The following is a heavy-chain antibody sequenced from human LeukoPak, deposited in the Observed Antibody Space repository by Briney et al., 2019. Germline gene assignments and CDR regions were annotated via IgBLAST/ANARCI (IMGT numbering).Heavy chain of an antibody. Sequence: SETLSLTCAVYGGSFSGHYWSWVRQPPGKGLEWIGEINHSGSTNYNPSLKSRVTISVDTSKNQFALKLSSVTAADTAVYYCARAPYYDFWSSYPTKLRANWFDPWGQGTLVTVSS. V-gene: IGHV4-34*01. CDR3: ARAPYYDFWSSYPTKLRANWFDP. CDR1: GGSFSGHY. CDR2: INHSGST. J-gene: IGHJ5*02. D-gene: IGHD3-3*01.